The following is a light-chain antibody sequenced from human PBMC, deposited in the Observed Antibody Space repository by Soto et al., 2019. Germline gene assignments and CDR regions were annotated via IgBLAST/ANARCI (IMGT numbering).Light chain of an antibody. CDR2: GAS. J-gene: IGKJ3*01. CDR3: QHYDSLPPFT. Sequence: DIQMTQSPSSLSASVGDRVTITCQASQDIRKYLNWYQQKPGRAPKLLIYGASNLETGDPSRFSGSGYGTDFTFTISSLQPEDIAAYYCQHYDSLPPFTFGPGTKVAIK. V-gene: IGKV1-33*01. CDR1: QDIRKY.